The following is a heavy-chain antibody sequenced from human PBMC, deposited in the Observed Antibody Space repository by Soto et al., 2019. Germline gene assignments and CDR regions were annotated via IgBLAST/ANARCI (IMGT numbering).Heavy chain of an antibody. J-gene: IGHJ4*02. CDR2: IYYSGST. D-gene: IGHD3-10*01. CDR1: GGSISTYF. V-gene: IGHV4-59*08. Sequence: SETLSLTCTVSGGSISTYFWSWIRQPPGKGLEWIGYIYYSGSTYYNPSLKSRVTISVDTSKNQFSLKLSSVTAADTAVYYCARGGDPRADFDYWGQGTLVTSPQ. CDR3: ARGGDPRADFDY.